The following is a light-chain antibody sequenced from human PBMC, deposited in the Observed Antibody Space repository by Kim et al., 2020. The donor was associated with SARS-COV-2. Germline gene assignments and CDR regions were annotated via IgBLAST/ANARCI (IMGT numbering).Light chain of an antibody. V-gene: IGKV1D-12*01. CDR3: KQANSFAVT. Sequence: SVGERVTITCRAVQSISRLITCSLPKPGKAQKVLIYAASTLQNVVPSMFSSSGYGAENSITVSSRQPDDFANYNCKQANSFAVTFGPRTKVDI. J-gene: IGKJ3*01. CDR2: AAS. CDR1: QSISRL.